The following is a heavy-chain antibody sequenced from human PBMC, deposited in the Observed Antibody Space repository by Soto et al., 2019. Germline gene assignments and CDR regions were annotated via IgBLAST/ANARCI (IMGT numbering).Heavy chain of an antibody. D-gene: IGHD3-22*01. J-gene: IGHJ6*02. CDR3: ARNEVVNLYGMDV. Sequence: SGTLSLTCTVSGGSISSSSYYWGWIRQPPGKGLEWIGSIYYSGSTYYNPSLKSRVTISVDTSKNQFSLKLSSVTAADTAVYYCARNEVVNLYGMDVWGQGTTVTVSS. CDR2: IYYSGST. CDR1: GGSISSSSYY. V-gene: IGHV4-39*01.